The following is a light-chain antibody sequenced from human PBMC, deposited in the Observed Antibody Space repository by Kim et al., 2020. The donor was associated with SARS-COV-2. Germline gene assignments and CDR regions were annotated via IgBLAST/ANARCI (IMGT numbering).Light chain of an antibody. J-gene: IGLJ3*02. CDR1: KLGDKY. V-gene: IGLV3-1*01. CDR3: QAWDSSTNGV. CDR2: KDT. Sequence: SYELTQPPSVSVSPGQTASITCSGDKLGDKYVCWYQQKPSQSPVLVIYKDTKRPSGIPERFSGSNSGNTATLTISGTQAMDEADYYCQAWDSSTNGVFGGGTQLTVL.